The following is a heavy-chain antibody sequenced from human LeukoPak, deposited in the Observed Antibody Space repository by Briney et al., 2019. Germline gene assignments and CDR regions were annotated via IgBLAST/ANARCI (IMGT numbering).Heavy chain of an antibody. J-gene: IGHJ4*02. D-gene: IGHD3-3*01. CDR1: GGSFSGYY. V-gene: IGHV4-34*01. CDR3: ARGRKTIFGVVIISSHFDY. Sequence: SETLSLTCAVYGGSFSGYYWSWIRQPPGKGLEWIGEINHSGSTNYNPSLKSRVTISVDTSKNQFSLKLSSVTAADTAVYYCARGRKTIFGVVIISSHFDYWGQGTLVTVSS. CDR2: INHSGST.